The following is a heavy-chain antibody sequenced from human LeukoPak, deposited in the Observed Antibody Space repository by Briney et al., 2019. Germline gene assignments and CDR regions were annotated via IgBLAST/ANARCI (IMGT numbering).Heavy chain of an antibody. D-gene: IGHD3-22*01. CDR2: IYPGDSDT. V-gene: IGHV5-51*01. J-gene: IGHJ3*01. CDR3: ARHNYYDSTGYSVEAFDV. Sequence: TGESLKISCKGSGYSFTSYWIAWVRQMPGKGLEWMGIIYPGDSDTRYSPSFQGQVTISVDRSISTAYLQWSSLKASDTAMYYCARHNYYDSTGYSVEAFDVWGQRTMVTVSS. CDR1: GYSFTSYW.